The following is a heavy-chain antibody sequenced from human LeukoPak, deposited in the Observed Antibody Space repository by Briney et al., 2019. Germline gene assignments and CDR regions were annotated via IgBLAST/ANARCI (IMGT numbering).Heavy chain of an antibody. CDR1: GFTFSSYA. D-gene: IGHD4-23*01. CDR3: AKFSRVVTRDGDAFDI. V-gene: IGHV3-23*01. J-gene: IGHJ3*02. Sequence: GGSLRLSCAASGFTFSSYAMSCVRQAPGKALEWVSAIFGCGGSTHYAHSVKGRFTISRDNSKIPLYLQINSLRAQDTAVSCCAKFSRVVTRDGDAFDIWGQGTMVTVSS. CDR2: IFGCGGST.